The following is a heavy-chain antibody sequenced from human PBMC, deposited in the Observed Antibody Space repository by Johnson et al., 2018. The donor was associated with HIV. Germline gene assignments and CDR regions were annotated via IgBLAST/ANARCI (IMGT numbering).Heavy chain of an antibody. V-gene: IGHV3-64*01. CDR1: GFIFSSYA. Sequence: VQLVESGGGVVRPGGSLRLSCEASGFIFSSYAMHWVRQAPGKGLEYVSAISSNGGSTYYANSVKGRFTISRDNSKNTLYLQMNSLRAEDTAVYYCAKEAYYVEAFDIWGQGTMVTVSS. D-gene: IGHD3-16*01. CDR2: ISSNGGST. CDR3: AKEAYYVEAFDI. J-gene: IGHJ3*02.